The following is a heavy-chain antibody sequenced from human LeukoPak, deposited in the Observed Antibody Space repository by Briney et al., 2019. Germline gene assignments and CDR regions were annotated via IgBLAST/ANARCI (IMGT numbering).Heavy chain of an antibody. CDR3: ARVGTTNYYFYYMDV. CDR2: VSSSGGTI. CDR1: GFTFSTYT. V-gene: IGHV3-48*04. D-gene: IGHD2-2*01. J-gene: IGHJ6*03. Sequence: PGGSLRLSCAASGFTFSTYTMNWVRQAPGKGLEWISYVSSSGGTIYYADSVRCRFTISRDNAKNSLYLQMNSLRAEDTAVYYCARVGTTNYYFYYMDVWGKGTTVTVSS.